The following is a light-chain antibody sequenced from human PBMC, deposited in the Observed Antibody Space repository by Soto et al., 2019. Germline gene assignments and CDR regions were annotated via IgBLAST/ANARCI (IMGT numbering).Light chain of an antibody. CDR1: ISDVGRFDV. CDR2: EGS. CDR3: CAYVNSRSYV. V-gene: IGLV2-23*01. Sequence: QSALTQPASVSGCLGESITISCTGTISDVGRFDVVWWYEQHPGQVPKLIIYEGSRRPSGVSSRFSGSKSGNTASLTISGLQAEDEADYYCCAYVNSRSYVFGSGTKVTVL. J-gene: IGLJ1*01.